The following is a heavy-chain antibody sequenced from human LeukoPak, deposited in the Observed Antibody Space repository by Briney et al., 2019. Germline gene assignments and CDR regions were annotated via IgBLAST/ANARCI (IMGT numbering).Heavy chain of an antibody. CDR1: GGSISSNNW. CDR3: ARGPSVAAHLDY. Sequence: SGTLSLTCAVSGGSISSNNWWSWVRQPPGKGLEWSGEIYHHGATNYNPSLKSRVTLSVDKSKNQFSLELRSVTAADTAVYYCARGPSVAAHLDYWGQGTLVTVSS. J-gene: IGHJ4*02. V-gene: IGHV4-4*02. CDR2: IYHHGAT. D-gene: IGHD5-12*01.